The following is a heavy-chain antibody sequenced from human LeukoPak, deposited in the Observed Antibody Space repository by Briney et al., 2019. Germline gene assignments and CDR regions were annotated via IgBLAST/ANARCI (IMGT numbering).Heavy chain of an antibody. CDR3: AKDRVYMVRGLTPFDY. J-gene: IGHJ4*02. CDR1: GIPFSDYY. D-gene: IGHD3-10*01. V-gene: IGHV3-23*01. CDR2: ISGSGGST. Sequence: GGSLRLSCVVSGIPFSDYYMSWVRQAPGKGLEWVSRISGSGGSTHYADSVKGRFTISRDNSKNTLYLQMNSLRAEDTAVYYCAKDRVYMVRGLTPFDYWGQGTLVTVSS.